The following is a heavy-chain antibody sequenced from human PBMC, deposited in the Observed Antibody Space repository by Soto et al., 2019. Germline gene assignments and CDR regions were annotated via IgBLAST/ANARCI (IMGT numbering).Heavy chain of an antibody. J-gene: IGHJ4*02. CDR3: VAAPPRRGYSYGYFDY. V-gene: IGHV4-39*01. Sequence: PSETLSLTCTVSGASISNSCFYWAWVRQPQGKGLEWIGTIYYNGKTYYNPSLKRRVTTSSDMNKNQFSLNLRSVTAADTAVYSGVAAPPRRGYSYGYFDYWGQGTQVTVSS. CDR2: IYYNGKT. D-gene: IGHD5-18*01. CDR1: GASISNSCFY.